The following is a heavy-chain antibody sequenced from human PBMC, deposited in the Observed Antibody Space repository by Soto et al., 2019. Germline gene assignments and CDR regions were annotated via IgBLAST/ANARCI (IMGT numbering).Heavy chain of an antibody. Sequence: QVQLVESGGGVVQPGRSLRLSCAASGFTFSSYGMHWVRQDPGKGLEWVAVISYDGSNKYYADSVKGRFTISRDNSKNTLYLQMNSLRAEDTAVYYCAKDRGYSGYGINDYWGQGTLVTVSS. V-gene: IGHV3-30*18. D-gene: IGHD5-12*01. CDR1: GFTFSSYG. J-gene: IGHJ4*02. CDR3: AKDRGYSGYGINDY. CDR2: ISYDGSNK.